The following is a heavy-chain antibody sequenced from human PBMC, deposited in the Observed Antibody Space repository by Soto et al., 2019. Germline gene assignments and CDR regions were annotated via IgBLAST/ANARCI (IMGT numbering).Heavy chain of an antibody. CDR1: GFSLTTSGVG. CDR2: IYWDDDK. D-gene: IGHD3-3*01. J-gene: IGHJ4*02. Sequence: QITLNESGPTVVRPTETLTLTCRFSGFSLTTSGVGVGWIRQSPGKAPEWLALIYWDDDKRYSASLKSRLTITKGTSENQVVLTVSDLDPTDTASYYCAHRVLRTVFGLVTTTAIYFDFWGQGTPVAVSS. CDR3: AHRVLRTVFGLVTTTAIYFDF. V-gene: IGHV2-5*02.